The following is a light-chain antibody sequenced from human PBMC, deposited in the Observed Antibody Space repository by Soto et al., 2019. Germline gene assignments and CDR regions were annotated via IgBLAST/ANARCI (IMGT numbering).Light chain of an antibody. Sequence: QSVLTQPASVSGSPGQSITISCTGTSSDIDAYNYVYWYQQHPGKAPKLMIYDVSNRPSGISNRFSGSKSGNTASLTISGLQAEDEADYYCGSYTTSSNYVFGTGTKVTVL. CDR3: GSYTTSSNYV. CDR1: SSDIDAYNY. J-gene: IGLJ1*01. V-gene: IGLV2-14*01. CDR2: DVS.